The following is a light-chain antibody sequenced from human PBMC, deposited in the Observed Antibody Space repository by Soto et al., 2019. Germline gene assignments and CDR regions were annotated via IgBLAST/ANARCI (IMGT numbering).Light chain of an antibody. CDR2: QDT. CDR3: QVRDSSTVV. CDR1: KLGDKY. J-gene: IGLJ2*01. V-gene: IGLV3-1*01. Sequence: SYELIQPPSVSVSPGQTASITCSGDKLGDKYASWYQQKPGQSPVLVIYQDTKRPSGIPERFSGSNSGNTATLTISGTQAMDEADYFCQVRDSSTVVFGGGTQLTVL.